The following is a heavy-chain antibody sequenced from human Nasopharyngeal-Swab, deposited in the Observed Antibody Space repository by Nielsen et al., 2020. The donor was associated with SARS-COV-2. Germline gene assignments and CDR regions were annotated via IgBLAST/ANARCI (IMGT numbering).Heavy chain of an antibody. CDR1: GSTFSSYA. CDR3: AKVSHILTGYYPSDY. CDR2: SSGSGGST. J-gene: IGHJ4*02. D-gene: IGHD3-9*01. V-gene: IGHV3-23*01. Sequence: GESLKISCAASGSTFSSYAMSWVRQAPGKGLEWVSGSSGSGGSTNYADSVKGRFTISRDNSKNTLYLQMNSLRAEDTAVYYCAKVSHILTGYYPSDYWGQGTLVTVSS.